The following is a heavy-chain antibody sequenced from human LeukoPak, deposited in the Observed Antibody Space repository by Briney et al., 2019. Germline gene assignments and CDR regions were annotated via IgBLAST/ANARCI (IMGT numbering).Heavy chain of an antibody. V-gene: IGHV3-48*02. Sequence: GGSLRLSCAASGFTFSGYGMHWVRQAPGKGLEWVLYISTTSSTIYYADSVKGRFTMSRDNAKNSLYLQMDRLRDENTAVYYCTRGKEKGLDPFDYWGQGSLVTVSS. CDR2: ISTTSSTI. D-gene: IGHD6-19*01. CDR3: TRGKEKGLDPFDY. J-gene: IGHJ4*02. CDR1: GFTFSGYG.